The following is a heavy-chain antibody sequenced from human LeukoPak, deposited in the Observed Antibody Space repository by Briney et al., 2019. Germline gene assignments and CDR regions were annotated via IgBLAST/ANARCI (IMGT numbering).Heavy chain of an antibody. J-gene: IGHJ4*02. Sequence: GGSLRLSCAASGFSFEDFAMYWVRQAPGKGLEWVSGISWNSFSIGYADFVKGRFTISRDNGKNSLYLQMSSLRGEDTALYYCAKDRILHFGEFGIWGQGTLVIVSA. CDR1: GFSFEDFA. V-gene: IGHV3-9*01. D-gene: IGHD3-10*01. CDR2: ISWNSFSI. CDR3: AKDRILHFGEFGI.